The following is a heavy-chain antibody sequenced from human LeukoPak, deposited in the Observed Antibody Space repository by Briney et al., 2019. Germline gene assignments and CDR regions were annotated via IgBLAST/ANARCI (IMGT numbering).Heavy chain of an antibody. CDR3: ANSIVATFYFDY. CDR1: GFTFSSYA. Sequence: GRSLRLSCAASGFTFSSYAMHWVRQAPGKGLEWVAVISYDGSNKYYADSVKGRFTISRDNSKNTLYLQMNSLRAEDTAVYYCANSIVATFYFDYWGQGTLVTVSS. J-gene: IGHJ4*02. V-gene: IGHV3-30-3*01. D-gene: IGHD5-12*01. CDR2: ISYDGSNK.